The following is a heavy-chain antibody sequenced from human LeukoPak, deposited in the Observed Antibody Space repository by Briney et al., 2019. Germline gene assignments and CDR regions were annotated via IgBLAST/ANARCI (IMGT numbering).Heavy chain of an antibody. Sequence: ASVKVSCKASGYTFTSYYMHWVRQAPGQGLEWMGIINPSGGSTSYAKKFQGRVTMTRDTSTSTVYMELSSLRSEDTAVYYCATAGTAYCGGDCYSTIYWGQGTLVTVSS. CDR1: GYTFTSYY. V-gene: IGHV1-46*01. CDR2: INPSGGST. D-gene: IGHD2-21*02. CDR3: ATAGTAYCGGDCYSTIY. J-gene: IGHJ4*02.